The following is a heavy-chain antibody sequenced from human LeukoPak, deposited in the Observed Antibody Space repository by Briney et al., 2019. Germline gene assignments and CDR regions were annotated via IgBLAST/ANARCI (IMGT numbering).Heavy chain of an antibody. Sequence: GGSLRLSCAASGFTFSSYSMNWVRQAPGKGLEWVSYISSSSSTIYYADSVKGRFTISRDNAKNSLYLQMNSLRAEDTAVYYCARDGPTYYYDSTGFDYWGQGTLVTVSS. CDR3: ARDGPTYYYDSTGFDY. CDR1: GFTFSSYS. J-gene: IGHJ4*02. CDR2: ISSSSSTI. V-gene: IGHV3-48*04. D-gene: IGHD3-22*01.